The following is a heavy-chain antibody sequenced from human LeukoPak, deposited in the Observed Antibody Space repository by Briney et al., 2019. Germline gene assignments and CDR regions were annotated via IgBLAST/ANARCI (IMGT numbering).Heavy chain of an antibody. J-gene: IGHJ4*02. V-gene: IGHV1-69*04. CDR3: ARVRVWNSGLDY. D-gene: IGHD1-7*01. CDR2: IIPILRIA. Sequence: SVKVSCKASGGTFSSYAISWVRQAPGQGLEWMGRIIPILRIANYAQKFQGRVTMTADKSTSTAYMELSSLRSEDTAVYYCARVRVWNSGLDYWGQGTLVTVSS. CDR1: GGTFSSYA.